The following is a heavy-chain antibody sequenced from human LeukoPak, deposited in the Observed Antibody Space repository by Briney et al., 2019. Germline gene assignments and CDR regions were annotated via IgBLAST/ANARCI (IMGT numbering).Heavy chain of an antibody. V-gene: IGHV4-30-4*08. CDR2: IYYSGST. Sequence: PSETLSLTCTVSGVSISSGDYYWSWIRQPPGKGLEWIGYIYYSGSTYYNASLKSRLTISVDTSKNQFSLKLNSVTAADTAVYYCASAGFCSSTNCYSPSSRGTFDIWGQGTMVTVSS. J-gene: IGHJ3*02. CDR3: ASAGFCSSTNCYSPSSRGTFDI. CDR1: GVSISSGDYY. D-gene: IGHD2-2*01.